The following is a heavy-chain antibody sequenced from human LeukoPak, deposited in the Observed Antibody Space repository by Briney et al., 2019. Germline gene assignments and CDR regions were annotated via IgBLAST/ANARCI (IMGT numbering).Heavy chain of an antibody. J-gene: IGHJ4*02. V-gene: IGHV3-7*01. CDR1: GFTFSSYW. Sequence: PGGSLRLSCAASGFTFSSYWMSWVRQAPGKGLEWVANIKQDGSEKYYVDSVKGRFTIPRDNAKNSLYLQMNSLRAEDTAVYYCAREISGSYDYFDYWGQGTLVTVSS. D-gene: IGHD1-26*01. CDR2: IKQDGSEK. CDR3: AREISGSYDYFDY.